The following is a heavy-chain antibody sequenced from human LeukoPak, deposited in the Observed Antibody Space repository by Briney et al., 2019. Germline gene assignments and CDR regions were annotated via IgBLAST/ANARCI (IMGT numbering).Heavy chain of an antibody. V-gene: IGHV3-66*02. CDR2: IYSGGST. CDR3: ARGRDDFWSGYPFY. J-gene: IGHJ4*02. CDR1: GFTVSSNY. Sequence: GGSLRLSCAASGFTVSSNYMSWVRQAPGKGLEWVSVIYSGGSTYYADSVKGRFTISRDNSENTLYLQMNSLRAEDTAVYYCARGRDDFWSGYPFYWGQGTLVTVSS. D-gene: IGHD3-3*01.